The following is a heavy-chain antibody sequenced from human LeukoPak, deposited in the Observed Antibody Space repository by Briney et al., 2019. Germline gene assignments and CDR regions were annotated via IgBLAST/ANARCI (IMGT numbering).Heavy chain of an antibody. J-gene: IGHJ5*02. CDR3: VRANYDFWSGYYTPPTFWFDP. D-gene: IGHD3-3*01. CDR2: INPNSGGT. V-gene: IGHV1-2*02. CDR1: GYTFTGYY. Sequence: ASVKVSCKASGYTFTGYYMHWMRQAPGQGLEWMGWINPNSGGTNYAQKFQGRVTMTRDTSISTAYMELSRLRSDDTAVYYCVRANYDFWSGYYTPPTFWFDPWGQGTLVTVSS.